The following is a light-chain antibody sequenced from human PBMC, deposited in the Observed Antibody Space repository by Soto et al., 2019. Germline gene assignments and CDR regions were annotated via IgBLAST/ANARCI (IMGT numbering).Light chain of an antibody. CDR3: QQYGNSLWT. CDR2: GAS. Sequence: EIVLTQSPDTLSLSPGERATLSCRASQSVSSNNLVWYQQKVGQAPRLLIYGASNRATGIPDRFSGSGSGTDFTLSISRLETEDFAVYYCQQYGNSLWTSGQGTKVEIK. J-gene: IGKJ1*01. CDR1: QSVSSNN. V-gene: IGKV3-20*01.